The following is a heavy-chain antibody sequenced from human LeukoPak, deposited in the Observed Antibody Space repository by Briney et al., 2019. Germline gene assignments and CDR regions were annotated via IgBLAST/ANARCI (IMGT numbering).Heavy chain of an antibody. CDR2: IIPILGIA. Sequence: SVKVSCKASGGTFSSYAIGWVRQAPGQGLEWMGRIIPILGIANYAQKFQGRVTITADKSTSTAYMELCSLRSEDTAVYYCASLSYTIAAAGNNYFDYWGQGTLVTVSS. V-gene: IGHV1-69*04. CDR3: ASLSYTIAAAGNNYFDY. CDR1: GGTFSSYA. D-gene: IGHD6-13*01. J-gene: IGHJ4*02.